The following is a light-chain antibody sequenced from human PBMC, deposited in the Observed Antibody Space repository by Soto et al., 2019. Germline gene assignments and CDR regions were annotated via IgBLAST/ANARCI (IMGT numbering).Light chain of an antibody. CDR3: QQYTNCPPET. CDR1: QSVSSN. CDR2: GAY. V-gene: IGKV3-15*01. J-gene: IGKJ2*01. Sequence: EIVMTQSPATLSVSPGERATLSCRASQSVSSNLAWYQQKPGQAPSLLIYGAYTRATGIPARFSGSGSGTEFTLTISSLQSEDFAVYYCQQYTNCPPETFGQGTKLEIK.